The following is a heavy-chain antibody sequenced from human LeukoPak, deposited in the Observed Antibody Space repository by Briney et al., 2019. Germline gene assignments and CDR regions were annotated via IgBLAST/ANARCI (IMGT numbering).Heavy chain of an antibody. J-gene: IGHJ4*02. V-gene: IGHV3-20*04. CDR2: INRNGGST. D-gene: IGHD6-13*01. CDR1: GFTFDDYG. Sequence: RAGGSLRLSCEASGFTFDDYGMSWVRQPPGKGLEWVSGINRNGGSTDYADSVKGRFTISRDNAKNSLYLQMNSLRAEDTAVYYCAISEAAAGRYYWGQGTLVTVSS. CDR3: AISEAAAGRYY.